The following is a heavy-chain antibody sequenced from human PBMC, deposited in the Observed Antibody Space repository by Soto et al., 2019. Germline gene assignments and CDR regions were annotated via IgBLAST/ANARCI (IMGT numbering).Heavy chain of an antibody. Sequence: ASVKVSCKASGFTFSSSAVQWVRQARGQRLEWIGWIVVGSGNTNYAQKFQERVTITRDRSTSTAYMELSSLRSEDTAVYYCAAWVITFGGVIASYYYGMDVWGQGTTVTVSS. CDR1: GFTFSSSA. D-gene: IGHD3-16*02. CDR3: AAWVITFGGVIASYYYGMDV. CDR2: IVVGSGNT. V-gene: IGHV1-58*01. J-gene: IGHJ6*02.